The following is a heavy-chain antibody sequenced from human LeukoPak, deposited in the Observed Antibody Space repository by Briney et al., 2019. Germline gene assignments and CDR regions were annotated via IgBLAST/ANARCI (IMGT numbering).Heavy chain of an antibody. J-gene: IGHJ3*02. Sequence: GGSLRLSCAAPGFTFSTYSMNWVRQAPGKGLEWVSSISSSSSYIYYAGSVKGRFTISRDNAKNSLYLQMNSLRAEDTAVYYCAREINSRGAFDIWGQGTMVTVSS. CDR2: ISSSSSYI. V-gene: IGHV3-21*01. D-gene: IGHD6-13*01. CDR1: GFTFSTYS. CDR3: AREINSRGAFDI.